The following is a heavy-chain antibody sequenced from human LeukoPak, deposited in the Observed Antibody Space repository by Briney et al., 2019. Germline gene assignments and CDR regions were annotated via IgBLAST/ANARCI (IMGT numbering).Heavy chain of an antibody. CDR3: GRTIAQYSNSWLYYFYGLDV. V-gene: IGHV3-23*01. Sequence: GGSLRLSCAASGFTFGGYAMTWVRQAPGKGLEWVSSISGGSEDSYYADSVKGRFTISRDNSRSTLYLQMNSLRADDTAVYYCGRTIAQYSNSWLYYFYGLDVWGQGTTVTVSS. D-gene: IGHD6-13*01. CDR1: GFTFGGYA. J-gene: IGHJ6*02. CDR2: ISGGSEDS.